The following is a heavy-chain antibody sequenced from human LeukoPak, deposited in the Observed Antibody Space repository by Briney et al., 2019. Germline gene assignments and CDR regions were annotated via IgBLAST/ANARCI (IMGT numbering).Heavy chain of an antibody. D-gene: IGHD3-22*01. CDR2: IYSGGST. J-gene: IGHJ3*02. CDR1: GFTVSSNY. V-gene: IGHV3-66*01. Sequence: PGGSLRLSCAASGFTVSSNYMSWVRQAPGKGLEWVSIIYSGGSTYYADSVKGRFTTSRDNSKNTLYLQMNSLRAEDTAVYYCARDHGSPITMIPLGAFDIWGQGTMVTVSS. CDR3: ARDHGSPITMIPLGAFDI.